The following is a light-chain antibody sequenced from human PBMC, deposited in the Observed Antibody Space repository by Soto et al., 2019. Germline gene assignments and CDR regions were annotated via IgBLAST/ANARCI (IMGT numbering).Light chain of an antibody. Sequence: EIVLTQSPATLSLSPGERATLSCRASQSVSSYLAWYQQKPGQAPRLLIYDASNRATGIPARFSGSGSGTDFTLTISSLQSEDFAVYYCQQYNKWPPVTFGGGTKVDI. J-gene: IGKJ4*01. CDR2: DAS. V-gene: IGKV3-11*01. CDR3: QQYNKWPPVT. CDR1: QSVSSY.